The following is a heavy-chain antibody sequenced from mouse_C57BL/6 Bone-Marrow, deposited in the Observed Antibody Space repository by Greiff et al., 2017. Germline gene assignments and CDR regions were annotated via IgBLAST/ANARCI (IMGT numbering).Heavy chain of an antibody. CDR2: IYPGSGNT. J-gene: IGHJ2*01. CDR3: ARDGKGY. D-gene: IGHD2-1*01. V-gene: IGHV1-76*01. Sequence: QVQLQQSGAELVRPGASVKLSCKASGYTFTDYYINWVKQRPGQGLEWIARIYPGSGNTYYNGKFKGKATLTAEKSSSTAYMQLSSLTSEDSAVYFWARDGKGYWGQGTTLTVSS. CDR1: GYTFTDYY.